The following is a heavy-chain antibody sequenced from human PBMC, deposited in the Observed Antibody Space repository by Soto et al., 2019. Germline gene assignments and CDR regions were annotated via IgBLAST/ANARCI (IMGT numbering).Heavy chain of an antibody. V-gene: IGHV3-30*18. J-gene: IGHJ4*02. CDR3: AKETYSGPLDY. Sequence: QVQLVESGGGVVQPGRSLRLSCAASGFTFSSYGMHWVRQAPXXGLESEAVISYDGSNKYYDDSVKGRFTLSRDNSKNXLXLQXNSLRAEXTAVYYCAKETYSGPLDYWGQGTLVTVSS. CDR1: GFTFSSYG. D-gene: IGHD2-15*01. CDR2: ISYDGSNK.